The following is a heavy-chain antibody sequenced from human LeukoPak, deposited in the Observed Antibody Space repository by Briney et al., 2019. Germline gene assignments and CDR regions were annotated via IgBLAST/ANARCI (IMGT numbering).Heavy chain of an antibody. J-gene: IGHJ6*02. Sequence: PGGSLRLSCAASGFTFSDYYMSWIRQAPGKGLEWVPYISSSGSAMYYADSVKGRFTISRDNAKNSLYLQMNSLRAEDTAVYYCARDLRVYGMDVWGQGTTVTVSS. CDR1: GFTFSDYY. CDR2: ISSSGSAM. D-gene: IGHD3-10*01. CDR3: ARDLRVYGMDV. V-gene: IGHV3-11*01.